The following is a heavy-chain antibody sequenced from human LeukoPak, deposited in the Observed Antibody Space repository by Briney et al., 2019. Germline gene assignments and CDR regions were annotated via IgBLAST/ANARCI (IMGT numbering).Heavy chain of an antibody. CDR3: ATSGYYGSGSYLYWYFDL. CDR2: FDPEDGET. Sequence: ASVKVSCKVSGYTLTELSMHWVRQAPGKGREWMGGFDPEDGETIYAQKFQGRVTMTEDTSTDTAYMELSRLRSEDTAVYYCATSGYYGSGSYLYWYFDLWGRGTLVTVSS. D-gene: IGHD3-10*01. J-gene: IGHJ2*01. CDR1: GYTLTELS. V-gene: IGHV1-24*01.